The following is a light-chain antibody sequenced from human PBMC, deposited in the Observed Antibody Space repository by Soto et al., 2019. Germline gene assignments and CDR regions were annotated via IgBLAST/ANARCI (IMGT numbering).Light chain of an antibody. CDR1: QGIRND. V-gene: IGKV1-17*01. CDR2: VVS. J-gene: IGKJ1*01. CDR3: LQHDTYPLT. Sequence: DIQMTQSPSSLSASVGDRVTITCRASQGIRNDLLGWYQQKPGKAPKCLIYVVSSLQSGVPSRFSGRGSGTEFTLTISSLQPEDFATYYCLQHDTYPLTFGQGTKVEIK.